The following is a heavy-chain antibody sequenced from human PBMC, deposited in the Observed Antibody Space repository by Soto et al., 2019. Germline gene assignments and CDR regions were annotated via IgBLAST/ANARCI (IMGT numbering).Heavy chain of an antibody. CDR1: GYTFTSYG. Sequence: QVQLVQSGAEVKKPGASVKVSCKASGYTFTSYGISWVRQAPGQGLEWMGWISAYNGNTNYAQKLQGRVTMTTDTATSTASMELRSMRSADTDVYSFARFLLLTENWLDPWGQGTLVTVSS. CDR2: ISAYNGNT. CDR3: ARFLLLTENWLDP. D-gene: IGHD2-15*01. V-gene: IGHV1-18*01. J-gene: IGHJ5*02.